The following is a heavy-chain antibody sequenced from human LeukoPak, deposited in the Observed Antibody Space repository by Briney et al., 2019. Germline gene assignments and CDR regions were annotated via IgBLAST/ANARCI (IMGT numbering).Heavy chain of an antibody. V-gene: IGHV4-38-2*02. Sequence: ASETLSLTCTVSGYSISSGYYWGWIRQPPGKGLEWIGSIYHSGSTYYNPSLKSRVTISVDTSKNQFSLKLSSVTAADTAVYHCARDRSSCSGGSCTEVLDYWGQGTLVTVSS. CDR3: ARDRSSCSGGSCTEVLDY. D-gene: IGHD2-15*01. CDR1: GYSISSGYY. J-gene: IGHJ4*02. CDR2: IYHSGST.